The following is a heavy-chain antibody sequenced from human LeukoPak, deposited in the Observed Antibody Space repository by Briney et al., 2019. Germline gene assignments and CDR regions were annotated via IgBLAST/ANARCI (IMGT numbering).Heavy chain of an antibody. J-gene: IGHJ3*02. V-gene: IGHV3-23*01. D-gene: IGHD2-21*02. Sequence: GGSLRLSCAASGFTFSSYAMSWVRQAPGKGLEWVSAISGSGGSTYYADSVKGRFTISRDNSKNTLYLQLSSLRAEDTAVYFCAKDLPPYCGGDCRTDAFDIWGQGTMVTVSS. CDR3: AKDLPPYCGGDCRTDAFDI. CDR2: ISGSGGST. CDR1: GFTFSSYA.